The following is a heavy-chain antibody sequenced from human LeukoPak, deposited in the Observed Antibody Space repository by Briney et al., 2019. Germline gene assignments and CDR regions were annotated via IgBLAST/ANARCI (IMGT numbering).Heavy chain of an antibody. V-gene: IGHV3-21*01. D-gene: IGHD3-10*01. CDR3: ARDRLIFGFGERTEVGWADAFDI. CDR1: GFTFSSYS. J-gene: IGHJ3*02. CDR2: ISSSSSYI. Sequence: PGGSLRLSCAASGFTFSSYSMNWVRRAPEKGLEWVSSISSSSSYIYYADSVRGRFTISRDNAKNSLYLQMNSLRAEDTAVYYCARDRLIFGFGERTEVGWADAFDIWGQGTMVTVSS.